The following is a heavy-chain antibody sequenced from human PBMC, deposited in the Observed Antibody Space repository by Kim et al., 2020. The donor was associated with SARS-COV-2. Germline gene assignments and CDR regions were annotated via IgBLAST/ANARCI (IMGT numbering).Heavy chain of an antibody. Sequence: ASVKVSCKASGYTFTTYTIHWLRQAPGQRLEWMGWISAAKGNTKYSQKFQGRVTLTRDTSASTSYMELSSLRSEDTAVFYCARGTTAGWFDLWCQGTLVT. V-gene: IGHV1-3*01. CDR2: ISAAKGNT. CDR1: GYTFTTYT. D-gene: IGHD1-1*01. J-gene: IGHJ5*02. CDR3: ARGTTAGWFDL.